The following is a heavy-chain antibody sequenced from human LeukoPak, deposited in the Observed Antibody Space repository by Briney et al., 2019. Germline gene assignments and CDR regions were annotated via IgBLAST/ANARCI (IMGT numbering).Heavy chain of an antibody. Sequence: GGSLRLSCAASGFTFSDHYMDWDRQAPGKGLEWVGRTRNKANSYTTEYAASVKGRFTISRDDSKNSLYLQMNSLKTEDTAVYYCARVGIGYGMDVWGQGTTVTVSS. J-gene: IGHJ6*02. CDR1: GFTFSDHY. V-gene: IGHV3-72*01. CDR2: TRNKANSYTT. CDR3: ARVGIGYGMDV. D-gene: IGHD2-21*01.